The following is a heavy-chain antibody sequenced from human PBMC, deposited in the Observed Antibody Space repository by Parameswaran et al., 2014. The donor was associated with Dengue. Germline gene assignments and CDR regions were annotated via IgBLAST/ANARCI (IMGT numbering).Heavy chain of an antibody. D-gene: IGHD6-13*01. Sequence: VRQMPGKGLEWIGSIYYSGSTYYNPSLKSRVTISVDTSKNQFSLKLSSVTAADTAVYYCARGLAAAGWYNWFDPGPGTWSPSPQ. CDR2: IYYSGST. V-gene: IGHV4-39*01. J-gene: IGHJ5*02. CDR3: ARGLAAAGWYNWFDP.